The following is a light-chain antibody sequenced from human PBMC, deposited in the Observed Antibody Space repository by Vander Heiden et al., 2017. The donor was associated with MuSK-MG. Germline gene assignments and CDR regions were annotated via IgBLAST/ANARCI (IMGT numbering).Light chain of an antibody. CDR1: QTIRGS. Sequence: DIQMTQSPSSLSASIGDRVTITCRASQTIRGSLNWYQQKPGKAPKLLIEGTSSWQSGVSSRFSGSGSGTDFTLTISRLQPEDFATYYCQEGANMPPYIFGQGTKLEIK. CDR2: GTS. CDR3: QEGANMPPYI. J-gene: IGKJ2*01. V-gene: IGKV1-39*01.